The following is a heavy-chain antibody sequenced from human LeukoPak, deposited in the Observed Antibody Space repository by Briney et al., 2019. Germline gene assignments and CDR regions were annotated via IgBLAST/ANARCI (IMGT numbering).Heavy chain of an antibody. D-gene: IGHD3-10*01. CDR2: INHSGST. CDR1: GGSFSGYY. J-gene: IGHJ4*02. Sequence: SETLSLTCAVYGGSFSGYYWSWIRQPPGKGLEWIGEINHSGSTNYNPSLKSRVTISVDTSKNQFSLKLSSVTAADTAVYYCATRLWFGELLYNYWGQGTLVTVSS. V-gene: IGHV4-34*01. CDR3: ATRLWFGELLYNY.